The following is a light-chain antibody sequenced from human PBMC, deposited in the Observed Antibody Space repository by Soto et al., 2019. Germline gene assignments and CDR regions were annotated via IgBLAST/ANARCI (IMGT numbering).Light chain of an antibody. CDR3: QRYNDYQYI. J-gene: IGKJ2*01. V-gene: IGKV1-5*03. CDR1: QSITTW. CDR2: KAT. Sequence: DIPMTQSPSTLSASVGDRVTITCRASQSITTWLAWYQQKPGKAPKLLIYKATNLQSGVPSRVRGSGSGTEFSLTISSLQPDDFATYYCQRYNDYQYIFGQGTKLEIK.